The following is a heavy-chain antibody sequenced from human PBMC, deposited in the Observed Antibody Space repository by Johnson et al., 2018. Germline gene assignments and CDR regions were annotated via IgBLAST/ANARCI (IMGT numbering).Heavy chain of an antibody. D-gene: IGHD3-10*01. CDR2: ISYDGSNK. CDR3: TRAGDGWLPDDYYGMDV. CDR1: GFTFSSYG. J-gene: IGHJ6*02. V-gene: IGHV3-30*03. Sequence: QVQLVESGGGAVQPGRSLRLSCAASGFTFSSYGMHWVRQAPGKGLEWVAVISYDGSNKFYPDSVKGRFTISRDNSKATLYLQMNSLRPEDTAVYYCTRAGDGWLPDDYYGMDVWGQGTTVTVSS.